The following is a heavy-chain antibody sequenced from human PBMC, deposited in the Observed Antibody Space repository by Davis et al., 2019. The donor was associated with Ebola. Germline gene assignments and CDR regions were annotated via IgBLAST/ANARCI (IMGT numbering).Heavy chain of an antibody. CDR1: GGSFRGYY. D-gene: IGHD3-3*01. J-gene: IGHJ5*02. CDR2: IDHIGGI. CDR3: ARGSKYDFWSGGGHWFDP. V-gene: IGHV4-34*01. Sequence: PSETLSLTCAVHGGSFRGYYWSWIRQPPGKGLEWIGEIDHIGGINYNPSLKSRVYISLDTSKSQLSLSLGFLTAADTAVYYCARGSKYDFWSGGGHWFDPWGQGTLVTVSS.